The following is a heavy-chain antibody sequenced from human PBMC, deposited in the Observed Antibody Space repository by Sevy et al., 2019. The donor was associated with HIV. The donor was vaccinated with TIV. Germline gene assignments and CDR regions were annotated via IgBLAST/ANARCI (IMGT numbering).Heavy chain of an antibody. Sequence: SLRLSCAASGFTFDDYAMHWVRQAPGKGLEWVSGISWNSGSIGYADSVKGRFTISRDNAKNSLYLQMNSLRAEDTALYYCAKDMRYCSGGSCYNYGMDVWGQGTTVTVSS. CDR1: GFTFDDYA. V-gene: IGHV3-9*01. J-gene: IGHJ6*02. D-gene: IGHD2-15*01. CDR2: ISWNSGSI. CDR3: AKDMRYCSGGSCYNYGMDV.